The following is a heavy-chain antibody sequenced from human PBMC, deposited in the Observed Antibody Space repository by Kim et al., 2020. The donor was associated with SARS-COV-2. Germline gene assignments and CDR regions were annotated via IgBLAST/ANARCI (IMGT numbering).Heavy chain of an antibody. V-gene: IGHV3-23*01. D-gene: IGHD3-22*01. Sequence: GGSLRLSCAASGFIFSNYAMNWVSQAPGKGLEWVASISGSAGRTYYADSVKGRFTISRDNSKNTLYLQMNSLRAEDTAVYYCAKGKYFDNNDYYSYTYYYGMDAWGQGTTVTVSS. J-gene: IGHJ6*02. CDR1: GFIFSNYA. CDR2: ISGSAGRT. CDR3: AKGKYFDNNDYYSYTYYYGMDA.